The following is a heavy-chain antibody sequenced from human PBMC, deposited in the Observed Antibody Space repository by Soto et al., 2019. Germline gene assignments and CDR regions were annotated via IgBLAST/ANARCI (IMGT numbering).Heavy chain of an antibody. J-gene: IGHJ5*02. CDR3: ARDYEQYSSSHGGNGFDP. D-gene: IGHD6-6*01. CDR1: GFTFSSYS. Sequence: EVQLVESGGGLVKPGGSLRLSCAASGFTFSSYSMNWVRQAPGKGLEWVSSISSSSSYIYYADSVKGRFTISRDKATNSLYLHMNRLRAEDTDVYYCARDYEQYSSSHGGNGFDPWGQGTLVTVSS. V-gene: IGHV3-21*01. CDR2: ISSSSSYI.